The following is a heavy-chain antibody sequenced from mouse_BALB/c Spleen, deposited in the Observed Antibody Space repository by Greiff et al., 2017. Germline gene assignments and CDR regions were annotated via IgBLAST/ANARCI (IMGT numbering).Heavy chain of an antibody. CDR2: INPGSGGT. CDR1: GYAFTNYL. J-gene: IGHJ2*01. Sequence: QVQLQQSGAELVRPGTSVKVSCKASGYAFTNYLIEWVKQRPGQGLEWIGVINPGSGGTNYNEKFKGKATLTADKSSSTAYMQLSSLTSDDSAVYFCARCYYGYFDYWGQGTTLTVSS. V-gene: IGHV1-54*01. D-gene: IGHD1-1*01. CDR3: ARCYYGYFDY.